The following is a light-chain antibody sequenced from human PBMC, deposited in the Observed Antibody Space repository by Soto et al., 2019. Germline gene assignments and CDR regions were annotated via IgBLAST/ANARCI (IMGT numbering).Light chain of an antibody. CDR2: AAS. CDR1: QSITTY. V-gene: IGKV1-39*01. CDR3: QQIYSAPLT. Sequence: DIQMTQSPSSLCASVGDRVTITCRASQSITTYLNWYRQKPGKAPKLLIYAASSLQSGVPSRFSGSGSETEFTLSISSLQPEDFATYFCQQIYSAPLTFGGGTNVEIK. J-gene: IGKJ4*01.